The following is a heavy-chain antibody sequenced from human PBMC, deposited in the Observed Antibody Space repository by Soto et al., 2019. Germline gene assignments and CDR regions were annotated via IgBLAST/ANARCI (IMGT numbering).Heavy chain of an antibody. D-gene: IGHD6-6*01. J-gene: IGHJ4*02. Sequence: PSETLSLTCAVYGGSFSGYYWSWIRQPPGKGLEWIGEINHSGSTNYNPSLKSRVTISVDTSKNQFSLKLSSVTAADTAVYYCARQLRSPYHYSRSSVADYWAQGPLGTVSS. CDR1: GGSFSGYY. V-gene: IGHV4-34*01. CDR2: INHSGST. CDR3: ARQLRSPYHYSRSSVADY.